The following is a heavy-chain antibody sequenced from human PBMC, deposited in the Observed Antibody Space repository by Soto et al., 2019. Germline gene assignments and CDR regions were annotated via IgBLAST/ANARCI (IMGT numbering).Heavy chain of an antibody. Sequence: PVGSLRLSCAASGFTFSSYAMHWVRQAPGKGLEWVAVISYDGSNKYYADSVKGRFTISRDNSKNTLYLQMNSLRAEDTAVYYCAREGSGGDAYYFDYWGQGTLVTVSS. CDR1: GFTFSSYA. CDR2: ISYDGSNK. D-gene: IGHD2-21*01. V-gene: IGHV3-30-3*01. CDR3: AREGSGGDAYYFDY. J-gene: IGHJ4*02.